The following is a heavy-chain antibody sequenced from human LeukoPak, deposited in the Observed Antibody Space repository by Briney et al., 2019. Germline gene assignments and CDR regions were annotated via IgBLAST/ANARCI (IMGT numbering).Heavy chain of an antibody. CDR2: IYRSGST. J-gene: IGHJ4*02. CDR3: AREGEYYDYVWGSYRHLGFDY. CDR1: GYSISSGYY. V-gene: IGHV4-38-2*02. D-gene: IGHD3-16*02. Sequence: SETLSLTCTVSGYSISSGYYWDWIRQPPGKGLEWIGNIYRSGSTDYIPSLRSRVTISLDTSKNQFSLRLTSVTAADTAVYYCAREGEYYDYVWGSYRHLGFDYWGQGALVTVSS.